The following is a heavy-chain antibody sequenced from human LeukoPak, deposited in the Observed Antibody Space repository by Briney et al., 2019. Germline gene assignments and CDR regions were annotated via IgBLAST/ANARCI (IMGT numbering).Heavy chain of an antibody. CDR2: ISYEGGTQ. J-gene: IGHJ5*02. D-gene: IGHD6-13*01. Sequence: PGGSLRLSCADCGVTLKPYGMHWLRQAPGKGLEWVAVISYEGGTQHYADSVKGRFIISRDNPRNTLYLQMNILRTEDTAVYHCAKDGTPDGSTSYDLWGQGTQVIVSS. CDR1: GVTLKPYG. V-gene: IGHV3-30*18. CDR3: AKDGTPDGSTSYDL.